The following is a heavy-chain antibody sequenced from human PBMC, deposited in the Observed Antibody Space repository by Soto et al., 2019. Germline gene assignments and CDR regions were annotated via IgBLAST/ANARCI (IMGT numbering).Heavy chain of an antibody. J-gene: IGHJ6*02. D-gene: IGHD2-2*02. CDR2: ISAYNGNT. V-gene: IGHV1-18*04. CDR3: ARGDCSSTSCYRYYYYYYGMDF. Sequence: ASVKVSCKASGYTFTSYGISWVRQAPGQGLEWMGWISAYNGNTNYAQKLQGRVTMTTDTSTSTAYMELRSLRSDDTAVYYCARGDCSSTSCYRYYYYYYGMDFWGQGTTDIVSS. CDR1: GYTFTSYG.